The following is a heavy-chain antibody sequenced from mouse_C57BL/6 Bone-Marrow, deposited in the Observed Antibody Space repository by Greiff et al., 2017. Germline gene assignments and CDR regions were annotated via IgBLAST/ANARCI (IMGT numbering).Heavy chain of an antibody. J-gene: IGHJ2*01. Sequence: VQLQQSGAELVKPGASVKISCKASGYAFSSYWMNWVKQRPGKGLEWIGQIYPGDGDTNYNGKFKGKATLTADKSSSTAYMQLSSLTSEDSAVYYCARSYHYYYGSSHYFDYWGQGTTLTVSS. CDR1: GYAFSSYW. V-gene: IGHV1-80*01. CDR3: ARSYHYYYGSSHYFDY. CDR2: IYPGDGDT. D-gene: IGHD1-1*01.